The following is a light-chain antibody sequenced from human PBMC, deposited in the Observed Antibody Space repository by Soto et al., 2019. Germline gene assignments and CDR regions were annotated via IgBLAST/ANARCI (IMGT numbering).Light chain of an antibody. J-gene: IGKJ3*01. CDR1: QSVPSTG. CDR2: GAA. V-gene: IGKV3-20*01. Sequence: EIVLTQSPGTLSLSPGERATLSCRASQSVPSTGVAWYQQKPGEAPKLLIYGAATRATRIPDRSGWSGAGTGLSITISRLGREEFAVYFRHQYGFFPLFTVASGKTVAIK. CDR3: HQYGFFPLFT.